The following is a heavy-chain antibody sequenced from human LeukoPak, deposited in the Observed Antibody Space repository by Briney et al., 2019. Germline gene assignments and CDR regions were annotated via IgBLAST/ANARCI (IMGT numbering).Heavy chain of an antibody. CDR1: GFTFSSYS. J-gene: IGHJ4*02. Sequence: GGSLRLSCEASGFTFSSYSMNWVRQAPGKGLEWVSYISSRSSTIYYADSVKGRFTISRDNAKKLLYLQMNGLGNAVTAVYYCASDMRGELLDGFDYWGQGILVTVSS. CDR2: ISSRSSTI. CDR3: ASDMRGELLDGFDY. V-gene: IGHV3-48*02. D-gene: IGHD1-26*01.